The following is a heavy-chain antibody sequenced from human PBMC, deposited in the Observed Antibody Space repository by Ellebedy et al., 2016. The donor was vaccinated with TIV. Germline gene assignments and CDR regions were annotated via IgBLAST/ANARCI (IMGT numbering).Heavy chain of an antibody. V-gene: IGHV3-23*01. Sequence: ETLSLTCAASGFTFRNYALGWVRQAPGKGLAWVSTISSSGSSTYYADSVRGRFTISRDNSKNTAYLQMNSLSPEDTAVYYCAKDLDYYASGMNGLDVWGQGTTVTVSS. CDR2: ISSSGSST. J-gene: IGHJ6*02. CDR1: GFTFRNYA. D-gene: IGHD3-10*01. CDR3: AKDLDYYASGMNGLDV.